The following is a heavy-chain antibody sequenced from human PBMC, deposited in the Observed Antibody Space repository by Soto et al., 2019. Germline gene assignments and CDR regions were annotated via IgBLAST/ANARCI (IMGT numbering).Heavy chain of an antibody. D-gene: IGHD3-16*02. CDR2: IDPNDSYT. Sequence: PGESLKISCKGSGHSFTTYWIGWVRQVPGKGLEWMGRIDPNDSYTNYSAAFQGHVTFSADKSISTAFLQWSSLKASDTAMYFCARHAVITSGGIIVSNWFDPWGQGTPVTVSS. CDR3: ARHAVITSGGIIVSNWFDP. J-gene: IGHJ5*02. CDR1: GHSFTTYW. V-gene: IGHV5-10-1*01.